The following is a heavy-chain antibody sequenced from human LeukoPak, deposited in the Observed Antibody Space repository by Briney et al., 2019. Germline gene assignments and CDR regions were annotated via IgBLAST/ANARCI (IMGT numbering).Heavy chain of an antibody. CDR2: IYYSGST. V-gene: IGHV4-39*01. CDR1: GGSISSSSYY. Sequence: SETLSLTCTVSGGSISSSSYYWGWVRQPPGKGLEWIGNIYYSGSTYYNPFLKSRVSISEDTSKNQFSLKLSSVTAADTAVYYCARRLDTSMVRGGSFDYWGQGILVTVSS. CDR3: ARRLDTSMVRGGSFDY. D-gene: IGHD5-18*01. J-gene: IGHJ4*02.